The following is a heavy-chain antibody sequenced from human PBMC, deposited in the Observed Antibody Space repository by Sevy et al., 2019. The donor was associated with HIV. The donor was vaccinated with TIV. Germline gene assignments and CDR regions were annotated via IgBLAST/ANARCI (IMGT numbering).Heavy chain of an antibody. J-gene: IGHJ4*02. CDR3: ARDGIAARLGLDY. Sequence: GGSLRLSCAASGFTFSSSAMHWVRQAPGKGLEWVALISYDASNIFYADSVKVRFTISRDNSKNTLYLQMNSLRVEDTAVYYCARDGIAARLGLDYWGQGTLVTVSS. V-gene: IGHV3-30-3*01. CDR2: ISYDASNI. D-gene: IGHD6-6*01. CDR1: GFTFSSSA.